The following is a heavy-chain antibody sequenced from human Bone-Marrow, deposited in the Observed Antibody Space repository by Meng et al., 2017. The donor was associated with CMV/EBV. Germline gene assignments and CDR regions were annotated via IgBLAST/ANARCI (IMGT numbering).Heavy chain of an antibody. CDR2: INPNSGGT. CDR1: GYTFTGYY. D-gene: IGHD3-3*01. J-gene: IGHJ6*02. CDR3: ARPEARDWSGTEYYYGMDV. Sequence: ASVKVSCKASGYTFTGYYMHWVRQAPGQGLEWMGWINPNSGGTNYAQKFQGRVTMTRDTSISTAYMELSRLRSEDTAVYYCARPEARDWSGTEYYYGMDVWAQGTTVTVSS. V-gene: IGHV1-2*02.